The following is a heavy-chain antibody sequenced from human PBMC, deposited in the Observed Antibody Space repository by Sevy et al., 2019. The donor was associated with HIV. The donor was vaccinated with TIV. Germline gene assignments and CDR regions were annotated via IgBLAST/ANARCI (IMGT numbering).Heavy chain of an antibody. CDR3: ARRRSGAYYDFDY. V-gene: IGHV4-39*01. J-gene: IGHJ4*02. CDR1: GGSISIGSYY. D-gene: IGHD1-26*01. CDR2: VYNSGST. Sequence: KQSQTLSLTCTVSGGSISIGSYYWGWIRQPPGKGLEWIGSVYNSGSTSYNPSLKSRVTISVDTSKNQFSLKLNSVTAADTAVYYCARRRSGAYYDFDYWGQGTLVTVSS.